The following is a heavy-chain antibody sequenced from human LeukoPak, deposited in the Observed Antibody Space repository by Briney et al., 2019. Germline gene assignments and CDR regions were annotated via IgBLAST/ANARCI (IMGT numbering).Heavy chain of an antibody. D-gene: IGHD6-19*01. Sequence: GGSLRLSCAASGFTFSSYSMNRVRQAPGKGLEWVSSISSSSSYIYYADSVKGRFTISRDNSKNTLYLQMNSLRAEDTAVYYCAKRRRGGWSYYFDYWGQGTLVTVSS. V-gene: IGHV3-21*04. CDR2: ISSSSSYI. J-gene: IGHJ4*02. CDR1: GFTFSSYS. CDR3: AKRRRGGWSYYFDY.